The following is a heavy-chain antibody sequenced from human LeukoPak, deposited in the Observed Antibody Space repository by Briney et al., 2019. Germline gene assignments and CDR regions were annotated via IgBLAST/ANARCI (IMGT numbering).Heavy chain of an antibody. CDR3: ARATRDYERVF. CDR2: IYYSGST. CDR1: GGSISSGGYY. J-gene: IGHJ4*02. V-gene: IGHV4-31*03. D-gene: IGHD4-17*01. Sequence: SQTLSLTCTVPGGSISSGGYYWSWIRQHPGKGLEWIGYIYYSGSTYYNPSLRSRVTISVDTSKNQFSLKLSSVTAADTAVYYCARATRDYERVFWGQGTLVTVSS.